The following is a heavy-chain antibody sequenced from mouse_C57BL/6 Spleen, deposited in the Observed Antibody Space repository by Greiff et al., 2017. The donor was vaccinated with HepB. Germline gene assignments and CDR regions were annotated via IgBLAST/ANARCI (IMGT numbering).Heavy chain of an antibody. D-gene: IGHD1-1*01. CDR3: TRTGGSGGY. J-gene: IGHJ2*01. V-gene: IGHV1-15*01. CDR2: IDPETGGT. CDR1: GYTFTDYE. Sequence: QVHVKQSGAELVRPGASVTLSCKASGYTFTDYEMHWVKQTPVHGLEWIGAIDPETGGTAYNQKFKGKAILTADKSSSTAYMELRSLTSEDSAVYYCTRTGGSGGYWGQGTTLTVSS.